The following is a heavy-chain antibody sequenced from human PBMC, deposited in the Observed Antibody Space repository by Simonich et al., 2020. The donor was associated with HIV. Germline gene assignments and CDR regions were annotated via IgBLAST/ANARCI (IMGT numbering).Heavy chain of an antibody. CDR3: AREVVATTDY. J-gene: IGHJ4*02. D-gene: IGHD5-12*01. CDR2: INHSGST. CDR1: GGSFINYY. V-gene: IGHV4-34*01. Sequence: QVQLQQWGAGLLKPSETLSLTCAVYGGSFINYYWSWIRQPPGKGLEWIGEINHSGSTYYNPSLKNRVTISVDTSKNQFSLRLTSVTAADTAVYYCAREVVATTDYWGQGTLVTVSS.